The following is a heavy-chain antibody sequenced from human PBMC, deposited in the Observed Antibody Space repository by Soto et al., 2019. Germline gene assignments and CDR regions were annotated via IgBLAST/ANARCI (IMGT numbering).Heavy chain of an antibody. V-gene: IGHV3-11*01. CDR3: AKDQAAAGTISRYFQH. D-gene: IGHD6-13*01. J-gene: IGHJ1*01. CDR2: ISSSGSTI. Sequence: PGGSLRVSCAASGFTFSDYYMSWIRQAPWKGLEWVSYISSSGSTIYYADSVKGRFTISRDNAKNSLYLQMNSLRAEDTAMYYCAKDQAAAGTISRYFQHWGQGTLVTVST. CDR1: GFTFSDYY.